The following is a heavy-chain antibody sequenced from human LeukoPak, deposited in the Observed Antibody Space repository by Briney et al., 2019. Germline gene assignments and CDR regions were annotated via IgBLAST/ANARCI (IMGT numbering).Heavy chain of an antibody. Sequence: GGSLRLSCAASGFTFSSYAMSWVRQAPGKGLEWVSAISGSGGSTYYADSVKGRFTISRDNSKNTLYLQMNCLRAEDTAVYYCAKTGQLVGAFDYWGQGTLVTVSS. CDR1: GFTFSSYA. J-gene: IGHJ4*02. CDR2: ISGSGGST. CDR3: AKTGQLVGAFDY. D-gene: IGHD6-6*01. V-gene: IGHV3-23*01.